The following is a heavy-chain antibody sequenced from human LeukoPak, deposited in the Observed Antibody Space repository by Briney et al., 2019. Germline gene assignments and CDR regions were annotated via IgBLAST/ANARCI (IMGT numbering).Heavy chain of an antibody. CDR3: ARGGPDTAMVMVTRHFDY. CDR2: IYYSGST. J-gene: IGHJ4*02. D-gene: IGHD5-18*01. V-gene: IGHV4-59*01. Sequence: SETLSLTCTVSGGSISSYYWRWIRQPPGKGLEWIGYIYYSGSTNYHHSLKSRVTISVDTSKNQSSLKLSSVTAADTAVYYCARGGPDTAMVMVTRHFDYWGQGTLVTVSS. CDR1: GGSISSYY.